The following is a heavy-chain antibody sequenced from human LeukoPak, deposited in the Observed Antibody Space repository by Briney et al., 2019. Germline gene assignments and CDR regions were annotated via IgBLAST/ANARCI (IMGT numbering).Heavy chain of an antibody. CDR3: ANTYYYGSGPPNYYYMDV. CDR2: IRYDGSNK. V-gene: IGHV3-30*02. D-gene: IGHD3-10*01. CDR1: GFTFSSYG. J-gene: IGHJ6*03. Sequence: QPGGSLRLSCAASGFTFSSYGMHWVRQAPGKGLEWVAFIRYDGSNKYYADSVKGRFTTSRDNSKNTLYLQMNSLRAEDTAVYYCANTYYYGSGPPNYYYMDVWGKGTTVTISS.